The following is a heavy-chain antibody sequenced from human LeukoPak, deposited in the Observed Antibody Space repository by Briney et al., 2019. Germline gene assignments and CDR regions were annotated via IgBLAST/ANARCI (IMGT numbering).Heavy chain of an antibody. CDR3: AKIKYHCSGSPGSFDY. Sequence: SETLSLTCTVSGDSIFSVGYYWTWIRQHPGKGLEWIGYIYFSGNTYYNPSLKSRVTMSVDTSKNQFSLKLTSVTAADTAVYYCAKIKYHCSGSPGSFDYWGQGSLVTVSS. CDR2: IYFSGNT. D-gene: IGHD3-10*02. CDR1: GDSIFSVGYY. J-gene: IGHJ4*02. V-gene: IGHV4-31*03.